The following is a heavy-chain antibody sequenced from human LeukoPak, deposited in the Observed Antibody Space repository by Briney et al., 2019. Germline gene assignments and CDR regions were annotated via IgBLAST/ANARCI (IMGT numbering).Heavy chain of an antibody. Sequence: ASVKVSCKASGGTFTHYVISWVRQAPGQGLEWMGWISAYNGNTNYAQKLQGRVTMTTDTSTSTAYMELRSLRSDDTAVYYCARDFRAYYDSSGYPYWGQGTLVTVSS. J-gene: IGHJ4*02. CDR2: ISAYNGNT. D-gene: IGHD3-22*01. CDR1: GGTFTHYV. CDR3: ARDFRAYYDSSGYPY. V-gene: IGHV1-18*01.